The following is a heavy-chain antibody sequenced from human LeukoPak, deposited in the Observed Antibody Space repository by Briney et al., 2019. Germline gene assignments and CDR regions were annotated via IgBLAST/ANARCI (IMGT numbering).Heavy chain of an antibody. CDR3: ARDLTMVRGVPDDY. CDR1: GHTFTGYY. V-gene: IGHV1-2*02. CDR2: IKPNSGGT. Sequence: GASVKVSCKASGHTFTGYYMHWVRQAPGQGLEWMGWIKPNSGGTNYAQKFQRRVTMTRDTAISTAYMELSRLRSDDTAVYSCARDLTMVRGVPDDYWGQGTLVTVSS. D-gene: IGHD3-10*01. J-gene: IGHJ4*02.